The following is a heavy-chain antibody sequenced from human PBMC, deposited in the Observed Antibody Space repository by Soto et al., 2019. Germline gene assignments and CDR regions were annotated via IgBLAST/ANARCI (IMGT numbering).Heavy chain of an antibody. J-gene: IGHJ5*02. CDR2: IYYSGST. D-gene: IGHD6-19*01. V-gene: IGHV4-30-4*01. CDR1: GGSISSGDYY. Sequence: QVQLQESGPGLVKPSQTLSRTCTVSGGSISSGDYYWSWIRQPPGKGLEWIGYIYYSGSTYYNPSLKSRVTISVDTSKNQFSLKLSSVTAADTAVYYCASSDSSGWYEGWFDPWGQGTLVTVSS. CDR3: ASSDSSGWYEGWFDP.